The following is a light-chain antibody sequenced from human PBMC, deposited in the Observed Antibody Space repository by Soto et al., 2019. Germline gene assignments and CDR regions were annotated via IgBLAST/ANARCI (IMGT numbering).Light chain of an antibody. V-gene: IGKV1-5*01. CDR1: PSINIW. J-gene: IGKJ2*01. Sequence: DIQMTQSPSTLSASVGDSVTITCRASPSINIWLAWYQQKEGKAPKHLIYDASTLENRVPLRFSGSGYGTEFTLTISGLQPDDFAAYYCQQYNTYSLTFGQGTKLEIK. CDR3: QQYNTYSLT. CDR2: DAS.